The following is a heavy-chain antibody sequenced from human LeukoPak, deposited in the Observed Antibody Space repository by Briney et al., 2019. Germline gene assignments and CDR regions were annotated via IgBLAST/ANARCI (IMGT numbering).Heavy chain of an antibody. CDR3: AAWGSGNY. CDR1: GFNFRDFW. CDR2: TNQDGSQK. V-gene: IGHV3-7*03. Sequence: GGSLRLSCAASGFNFRDFWMNWIRQAPGKGLEWVANTNQDGSQKYYVDSVRGRFTISRDNAENLFYLQIDSLRVEDTAIYYCAAWGSGNYWGQGTLVTASS. J-gene: IGHJ4*02. D-gene: IGHD7-27*01.